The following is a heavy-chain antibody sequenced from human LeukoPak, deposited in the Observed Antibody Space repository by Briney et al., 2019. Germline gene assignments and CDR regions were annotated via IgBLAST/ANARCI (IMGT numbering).Heavy chain of an antibody. CDR2: IYHSGST. D-gene: IGHD2-2*01. CDR1: GGSISSSNW. Sequence: SGTLSLTCAVSGGSISSSNWWSWVRQPPGKGLEWIGEIYHSGSTNYNPSLKSRVTISVDKSKNQFSLKLSSVTAADTAVYYCARANWGGYCSSTSCYSYYYYYYMDVWGKGTTVTVSS. CDR3: ARANWGGYCSSTSCYSYYYYYYMDV. V-gene: IGHV4-4*02. J-gene: IGHJ6*03.